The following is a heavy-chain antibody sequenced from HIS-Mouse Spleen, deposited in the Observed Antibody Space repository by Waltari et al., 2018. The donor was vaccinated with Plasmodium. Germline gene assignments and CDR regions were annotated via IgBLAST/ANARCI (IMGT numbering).Heavy chain of an antibody. V-gene: IGHV1-2*02. J-gene: IGHJ3*02. CDR3: AILRVTMVRGVPYAFDI. D-gene: IGHD3-10*01. CDR2: IKPNSGGT. Sequence: VQLVQSGAEVKKPGASVKVSCKASGYTFTGYYIHWVRQAPRQGLEWMGWIKPNSGGTNYAQKFQGRVTMTRDTSISTAYMERSRLRSDDTAVYYCAILRVTMVRGVPYAFDIWGQGTMVTVSS. CDR1: GYTFTGYY.